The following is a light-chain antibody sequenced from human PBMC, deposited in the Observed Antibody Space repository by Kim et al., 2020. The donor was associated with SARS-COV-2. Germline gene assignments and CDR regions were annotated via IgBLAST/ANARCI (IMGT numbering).Light chain of an antibody. CDR2: EVS. CDR3: SSYAGSNIFYV. V-gene: IGLV2-8*01. Sequence: QAFTICCTGTSRDGGGYNYVSGDQQHPGKAPKLMIYEVSKRPSGVPDRFSGSKSGNAASLTVSGLQAEDEADYYCSSYAGSNIFYVFGTGTKVTVL. J-gene: IGLJ1*01. CDR1: SRDGGGYNY.